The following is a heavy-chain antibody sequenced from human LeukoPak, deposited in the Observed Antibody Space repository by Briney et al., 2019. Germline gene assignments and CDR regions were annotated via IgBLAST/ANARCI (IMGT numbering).Heavy chain of an antibody. CDR1: GDSISSYY. CDR2: IYYSGSA. CDR3: ARNQAVAANRGAFDI. D-gene: IGHD6-19*01. J-gene: IGHJ3*02. V-gene: IGHV4-59*04. Sequence: SETLSLTCSVSGDSISSYYWSWIRQPPGKGLEWIGYIYYSGSAYYNASLKSRVTMSVDSSKNQFSLELGSVTAVDTAVYYCARNQAVAANRGAFDIWGQGTMVTVSS.